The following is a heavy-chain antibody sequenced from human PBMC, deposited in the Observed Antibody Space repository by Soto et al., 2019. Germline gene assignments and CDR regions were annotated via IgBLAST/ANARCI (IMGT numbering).Heavy chain of an antibody. CDR1: GFTFRNYA. CDR3: AKGPSYKSYWYFDL. V-gene: IGHV3-23*01. Sequence: EVQLLESGGGLVQPGGSLRLSCAASGFTFRNYAMSWVRQAPGKGLEWVSTISGSGSTYYADSVKGRFTISRDNSKNTQYLQNICLREEDTAVYYCAKGPSYKSYWYFDLWGRGTLVTLSS. CDR2: ISGSGST. J-gene: IGHJ2*01. D-gene: IGHD1-26*01.